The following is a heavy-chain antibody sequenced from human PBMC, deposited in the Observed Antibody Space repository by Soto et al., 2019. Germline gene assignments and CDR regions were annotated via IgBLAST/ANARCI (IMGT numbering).Heavy chain of an antibody. CDR3: AAFQTTGEGGRGFVHH. CDR1: GFTFSRYG. Sequence: EVQLLESGGGLVQPGGSLRLSCAASGFTFSRYGMAWVRQGPGKGLEWVSGIGASDATTHYGDSVAGRFTISRDNSKNTLDLQMNNLRADDTALYYCAAFQTTGEGGRGFVHHWGQGTLVTVS. V-gene: IGHV3-23*01. D-gene: IGHD2-15*01. CDR2: IGASDATT. J-gene: IGHJ1*01.